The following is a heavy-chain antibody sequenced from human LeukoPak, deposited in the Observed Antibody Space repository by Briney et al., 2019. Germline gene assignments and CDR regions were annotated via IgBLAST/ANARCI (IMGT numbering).Heavy chain of an antibody. J-gene: IGHJ4*02. CDR1: GFSFDDYD. V-gene: IGHV3-9*01. CDR3: AKVMGGYGGGFDH. D-gene: IGHD5-12*01. CDR2: IRWKSGAS. Sequence: PGGSPRLSCAASGFSFDDYDMHWVRQAPGKGLEWVSGIRWKSGASDYADSVRGRFTISKDNAKNSLYLQLNSLRVEDTALYYCAKVMGGYGGGFDHWGQGTLVIVSS.